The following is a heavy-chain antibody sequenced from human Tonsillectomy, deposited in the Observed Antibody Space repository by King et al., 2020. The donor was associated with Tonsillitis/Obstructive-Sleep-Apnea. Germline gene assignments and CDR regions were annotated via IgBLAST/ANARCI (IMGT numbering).Heavy chain of an antibody. CDR1: DGSLSGYY. Sequence: VQLQQWGAGLLKPTETLSLTCGVYDGSLSGYYWSWIRQPPGKGLEWIGEIDHTGSTNYNPSLGSRVTISVDTSKNQFSLRLSSVTAADTAVYYCAREIALNQFDYWGQGTLVTVSS. D-gene: IGHD2-21*01. V-gene: IGHV4-34*01. CDR3: AREIALNQFDY. J-gene: IGHJ4*02. CDR2: IDHTGST.